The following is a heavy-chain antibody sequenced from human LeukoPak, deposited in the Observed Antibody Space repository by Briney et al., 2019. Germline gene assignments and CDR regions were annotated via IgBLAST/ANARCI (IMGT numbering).Heavy chain of an antibody. J-gene: IGHJ4*02. CDR1: GFTFSTYG. CDR2: IFYDGSIK. CDR3: ARDPRGPTGYDSSGRDTFDY. Sequence: GGSLRLSCEVSGFTFSTYGMSWVRQAPGKGLEWVAVIFYDGSIKYYADSVKGRFTISRDNSKNTLYLQMNSLRPEDTAVFYCARDPRGPTGYDSSGRDTFDYWGQGTLVTVSS. D-gene: IGHD3-22*01. V-gene: IGHV3-30*03.